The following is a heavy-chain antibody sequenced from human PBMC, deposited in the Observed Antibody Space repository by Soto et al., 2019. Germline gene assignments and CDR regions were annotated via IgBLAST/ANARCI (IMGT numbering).Heavy chain of an antibody. CDR2: IIPIYASP. CDR1: GGTFSNNA. CDR3: AVAVTGSRSPLAH. V-gene: IGHV1-69*06. Sequence: SVKVSCKASGGTFSNNAISWVRQAPGQGLEWMGGIIPIYASPNYAQTFQGRVTVTADKATSTAYLELSRLKFADSAIYYCAVAVTGSRSPLAHWGQGTLVTVSS. D-gene: IGHD3-9*01. J-gene: IGHJ4*02.